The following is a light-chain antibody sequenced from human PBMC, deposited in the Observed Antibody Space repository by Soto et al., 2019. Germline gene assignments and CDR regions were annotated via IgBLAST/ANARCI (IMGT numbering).Light chain of an antibody. V-gene: IGKV1-5*03. J-gene: IGKJ2*01. CDR3: QQYDSYSPYT. CDR1: QTISSS. Sequence: DIQMTQFPPTLSASIGDRVTITCRASQTISSSLAWYQQKPGKAPKLLICKASTLETGVPSRFSGSGSGTEFTLTISSLQPDDFATYYCQQYDSYSPYTFGQGTRLELK. CDR2: KAS.